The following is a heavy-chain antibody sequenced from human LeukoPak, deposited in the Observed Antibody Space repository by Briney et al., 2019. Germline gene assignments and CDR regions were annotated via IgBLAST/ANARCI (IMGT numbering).Heavy chain of an antibody. Sequence: GGSLRLSCAASGFTFSNYGMHWVRQAPDKGLEWVAIIWYDGSKEYYADSVKGRFTISRDNSNNRLYLQMNSLRAEDTAVYYCARDGANGGGYYDYVWGGNRLPPYYFNYWGQGTLVTVSS. D-gene: IGHD3-16*02. CDR3: ARDGANGGGYYDYVWGGNRLPPYYFNY. V-gene: IGHV3-33*01. CDR1: GFTFSNYG. CDR2: IWYDGSKE. J-gene: IGHJ4*02.